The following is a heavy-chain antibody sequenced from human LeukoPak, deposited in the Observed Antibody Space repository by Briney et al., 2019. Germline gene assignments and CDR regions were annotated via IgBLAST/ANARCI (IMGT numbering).Heavy chain of an antibody. D-gene: IGHD1-26*01. CDR1: GDSISSDIYY. V-gene: IGHV4-30-2*01. CDR3: ARVRSGSYFDAFDI. J-gene: IGHJ3*02. CDR2: IYHGGSS. Sequence: SETLSLTCTVSGDSISSDIYYWTWIRQPPGKGLEWIGYIYHGGSSHYNPSLKSRVTMSLDRSKSQFSLKLNSVTAADTAVYYCARVRSGSYFDAFDIWGQGTMVTVSS.